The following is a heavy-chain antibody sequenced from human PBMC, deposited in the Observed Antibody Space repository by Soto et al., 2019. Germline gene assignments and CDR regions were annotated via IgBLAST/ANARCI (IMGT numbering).Heavy chain of an antibody. J-gene: IGHJ6*02. CDR3: ARGHGVIIGAMDV. V-gene: IGHV1-18*01. D-gene: IGHD3-3*01. CDR2: ISSYNIDT. Sequence: ASVKVSCKSSGYRFETYAMSWVRQAPGKGLEWMGWISSYNIDTYYAPKFQDRVTMTKDTSTGTAYMELRSLRSDDTAVYYCARGHGVIIGAMDVWGQGTTVTVSS. CDR1: GYRFETYA.